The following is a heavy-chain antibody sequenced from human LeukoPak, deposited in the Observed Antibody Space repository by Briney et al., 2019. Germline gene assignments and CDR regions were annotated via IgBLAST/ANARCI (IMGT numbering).Heavy chain of an antibody. CDR2: IYSSGST. Sequence: GGSLRLSCAASGFSVSSNYMSWVRQAPGKGLTWVSVIYSSGSTYYADSVKGRFAISRDDSKNTLHLQMDSLRAEDTAIYYCARAHGPITRDAYFDYWGQGTLVTVSS. CDR3: ARAHGPITRDAYFDY. CDR1: GFSVSSNY. V-gene: IGHV3-53*01. J-gene: IGHJ4*02. D-gene: IGHD5-12*01.